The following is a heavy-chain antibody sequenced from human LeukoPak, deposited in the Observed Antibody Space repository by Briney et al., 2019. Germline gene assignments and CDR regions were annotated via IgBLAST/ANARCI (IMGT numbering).Heavy chain of an antibody. Sequence: VASVKVSCKASGYTFTGYYMHWVRQAPGQGLEWMGRINPNSGGTNYAQKFQGRVTMTRDTSISTAYMELSRLRSDDTAVYYCARGVGAGTSYYFDYWGQGTLVTVSS. J-gene: IGHJ4*02. CDR1: GYTFTGYY. D-gene: IGHD6-19*01. CDR2: INPNSGGT. CDR3: ARGVGAGTSYYFDY. V-gene: IGHV1-2*06.